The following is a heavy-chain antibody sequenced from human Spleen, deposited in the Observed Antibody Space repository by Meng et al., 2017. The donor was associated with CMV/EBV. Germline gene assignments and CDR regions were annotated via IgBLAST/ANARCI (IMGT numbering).Heavy chain of an antibody. Sequence: GESLKISCAASEFTFSNYWMHWVRQAPGRGLMWVSRINSDGINTNCADSVKGRFTISRDNAKNTLYLEMNSLGAEDTAVYYCARTPSISKIVVITTDGFDIWGQGTMVTVSS. CDR3: ARTPSISKIVVITTDGFDI. D-gene: IGHD3-22*01. V-gene: IGHV3-74*01. J-gene: IGHJ3*02. CDR2: INSDGINT. CDR1: EFTFSNYW.